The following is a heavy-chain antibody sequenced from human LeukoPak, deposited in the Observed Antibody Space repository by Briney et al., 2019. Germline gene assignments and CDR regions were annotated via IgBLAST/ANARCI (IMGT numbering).Heavy chain of an antibody. V-gene: IGHV1-3*01. CDR3: AVSTTGFDP. Sequence: ASVKVSCKASGYTFTNYAMHWVRQAPGQRLEWMGWINVGNGNTNYAQKLQGRVTMTTDTSTSTAYMELRSLRSDDTAVYYCAVSTTGFDPWGQGTLVTVSS. CDR2: INVGNGNT. D-gene: IGHD4-17*01. J-gene: IGHJ5*02. CDR1: GYTFTNYA.